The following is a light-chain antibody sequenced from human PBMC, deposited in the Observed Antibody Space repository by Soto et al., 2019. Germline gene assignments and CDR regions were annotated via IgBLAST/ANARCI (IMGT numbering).Light chain of an antibody. J-gene: IGKJ1*01. V-gene: IGKV1-39*01. CDR1: QSISSD. CDR2: AAS. Sequence: DVHMTQSASSLSASVGYRFTITCRASQSISSDLNWYQQKTGKAPKLLIYAASSLQSGVPSRFSGSGSGTDFTLTISSLQPEDFATYYCQQSYSTPRTFGQGTKVDIK. CDR3: QQSYSTPRT.